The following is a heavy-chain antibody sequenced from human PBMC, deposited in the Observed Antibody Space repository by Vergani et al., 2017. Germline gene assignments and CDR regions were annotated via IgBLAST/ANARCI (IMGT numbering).Heavy chain of an antibody. Sequence: VQLVESGGVVVQPGGSLRLSCAASGFTFSDYYMSCIRQAPGKGLEWVSYISSSSSYTNYADSVKGRFTISRDNAKNSLYLQMNSLRAEDTAVYYCARDTRRATGSFDYWGQGTLVTVSS. V-gene: IGHV3-11*05. CDR1: GFTFSDYY. D-gene: IGHD5-12*01. J-gene: IGHJ4*02. CDR3: ARDTRRATGSFDY. CDR2: ISSSSSYT.